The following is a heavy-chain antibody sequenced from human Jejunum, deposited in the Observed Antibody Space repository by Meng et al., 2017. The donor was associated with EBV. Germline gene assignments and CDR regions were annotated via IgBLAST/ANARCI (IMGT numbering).Heavy chain of an antibody. CDR1: CGSINNKNW. D-gene: IGHD2/OR15-2a*01. J-gene: IGHJ4*02. CDR2: IDHTGTT. V-gene: IGHV4-4*02. CDR3: ARDSQYLARGYFDY. Sequence: QVQLQVSGPCLVQPAGTLSHPVNVSCGSINNKNWWHWVRQAPGKGLEWIGEIDHTGTTHYNPSLKSRVTISLGTSMNQFSLELTSPTPADTAVYYCARDSQYLARGYFDYWGQGALVTASS.